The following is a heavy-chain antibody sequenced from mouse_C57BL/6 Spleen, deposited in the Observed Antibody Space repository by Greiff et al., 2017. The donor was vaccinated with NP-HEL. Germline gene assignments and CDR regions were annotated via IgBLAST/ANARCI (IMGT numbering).Heavy chain of an antibody. CDR3: ARYYYGSSLGYYFDY. Sequence: EVQLQQSVAELVRPGASVKLSCTASGFNIKNTYMHWVKQRPEQGLEWIGRIDPANGNTKYAPKFQGKATITADTSSTTAYLQLSSLTSEDTAIYSGARYYYGSSLGYYFDYWGQGTTLTVSS. CDR2: IDPANGNT. D-gene: IGHD1-1*01. CDR1: GFNIKNTY. J-gene: IGHJ2*01. V-gene: IGHV14-3*01.